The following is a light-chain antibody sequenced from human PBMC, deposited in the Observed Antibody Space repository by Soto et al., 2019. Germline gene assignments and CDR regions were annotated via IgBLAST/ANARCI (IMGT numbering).Light chain of an antibody. CDR1: SSDVGGWNY. Sequence: QSALTQPPSASGSPGQSVTISCTGTSSDVGGWNYVSWYQQHPGKAPKLMIYEVTKRPSGVPDRFSGSKSGNTASLTVSGLLAEDEADYYCYPYAGNNRVFGTGTKVSVL. V-gene: IGLV2-8*01. CDR2: EVT. CDR3: YPYAGNNRV. J-gene: IGLJ1*01.